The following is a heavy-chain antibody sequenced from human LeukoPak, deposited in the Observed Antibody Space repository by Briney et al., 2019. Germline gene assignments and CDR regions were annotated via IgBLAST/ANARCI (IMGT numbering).Heavy chain of an antibody. V-gene: IGHV1-2*02. J-gene: IGHJ2*01. CDR3: ARRGGYGGSYWYFDL. Sequence: ASVKVSCKASGYTFTGYYIHWVRQAPGQGLEWMGWIKPNSGDTNYAQKFQGRVTMTRDTSISTVYMELSRLRFDDTAVYYCARRGGYGGSYWYFDLWGRGTLVTVSS. CDR2: IKPNSGDT. D-gene: IGHD4-23*01. CDR1: GYTFTGYY.